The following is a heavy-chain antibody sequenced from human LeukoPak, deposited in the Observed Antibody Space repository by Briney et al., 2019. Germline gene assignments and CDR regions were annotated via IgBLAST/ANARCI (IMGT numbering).Heavy chain of an antibody. CDR1: GFTFSSYA. D-gene: IGHD6-13*01. J-gene: IGHJ2*01. Sequence: GGSLRLSCAASGFTFSSYAMSWVRQAPGKGLEWVSAISGSGGSTYYADSVKGRFTISRDNAKNSLYLQMNSLRAEDTAVYYCATSRQQLVRDWYFDLWGRGTLVTVSS. CDR2: ISGSGGST. V-gene: IGHV3-23*01. CDR3: ATSRQQLVRDWYFDL.